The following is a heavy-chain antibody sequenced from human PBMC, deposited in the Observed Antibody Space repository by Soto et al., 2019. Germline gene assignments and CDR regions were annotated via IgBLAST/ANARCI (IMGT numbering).Heavy chain of an antibody. CDR1: GGSISSYY. V-gene: IGHV4-59*01. J-gene: IGHJ4*02. Sequence: QVQLQESGPGLVNPSETLSLTCTVSGGSISSYYWSWIRQPPGKGLEWIGYIYYSGSTNYNPSLKSRVTISVDTSKNQFSLKLSSVTAADTAVYYCARAYGDYVFDFWGQGTLVTVSS. CDR2: IYYSGST. CDR3: ARAYGDYVFDF. D-gene: IGHD4-17*01.